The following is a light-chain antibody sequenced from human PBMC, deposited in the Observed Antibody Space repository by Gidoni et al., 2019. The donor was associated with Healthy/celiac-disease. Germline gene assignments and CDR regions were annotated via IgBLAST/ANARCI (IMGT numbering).Light chain of an antibody. CDR3: QPPYT. J-gene: IGKJ2*01. CDR1: QSISSY. CDR2: AAS. V-gene: IGKV1-39*01. Sequence: DIQMTQSPSSLSASVGDRVTITCRASQSISSYLNWYQQKPGKAPKLLIYAASSLQSGVPSRFSGSGSGTDFTLTISSLQPEDFATYYCQPPYTFGQGTKLEIK.